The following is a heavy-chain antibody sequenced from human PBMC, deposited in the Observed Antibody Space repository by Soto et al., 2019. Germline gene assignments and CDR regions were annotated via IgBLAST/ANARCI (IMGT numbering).Heavy chain of an antibody. CDR2: IIPIFGTA. CDR3: ARDRATMVRGLVYYYYGMDV. Sequence: KVSCKASGGTFSSYAISWVRQAPGQGLEWMGGIIPIFGTANYAQKFQGRVTITADESTSTAYMELSSLRSEDTAVYYCARDRATMVRGLVYYYYGMDVWGQGTTVTVPS. J-gene: IGHJ6*02. CDR1: GGTFSSYA. V-gene: IGHV1-69*01. D-gene: IGHD3-10*01.